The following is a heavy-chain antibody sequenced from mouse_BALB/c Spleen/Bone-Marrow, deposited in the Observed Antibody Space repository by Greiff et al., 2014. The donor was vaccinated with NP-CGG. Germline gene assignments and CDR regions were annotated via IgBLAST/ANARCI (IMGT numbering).Heavy chain of an antibody. J-gene: IGHJ4*01. CDR1: GFNIKDTY. CDR2: IDPANGNT. Sequence: VQLQQSGAELVKPGASVKLPCTASGFNIKDTYMHWVRQRPEQGLEWIGRIDPANGNTKYDPKFQGKATITADTSSNTAYLQLSSPTSEDTAVYYCARWEYYAMDYWGQGTSVTVSS. V-gene: IGHV14-3*02. D-gene: IGHD4-1*01. CDR3: ARWEYYAMDY.